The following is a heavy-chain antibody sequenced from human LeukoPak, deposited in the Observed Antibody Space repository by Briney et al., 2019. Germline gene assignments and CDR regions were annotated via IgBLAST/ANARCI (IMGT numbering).Heavy chain of an antibody. CDR1: GFTFSSFA. J-gene: IGHJ6*03. V-gene: IGHV4-34*01. CDR2: INHSGST. CDR3: ARRDCSGGSCYSSSFYYYYYYMDV. Sequence: GSLRLSCAASGFTFSSFAMSWIRQPPGKGLEWIGEINHSGSTNYNPSLKSRVTISVDTSKNQFSLKLSSVTAADTAVYYCARRDCSGGSCYSSSFYYYYYYMDVWGKGTTVTVSS. D-gene: IGHD2-15*01.